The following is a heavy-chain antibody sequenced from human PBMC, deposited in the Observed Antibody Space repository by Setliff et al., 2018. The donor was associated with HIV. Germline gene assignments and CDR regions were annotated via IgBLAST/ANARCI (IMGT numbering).Heavy chain of an antibody. Sequence: SETLSLTCTVSGGSISGSYWNWFRRPAGQGLEWIGRIYGTGSTFYNPSFKSRATFAVDTARSQFSLNLRTVTAADTAVYYCARDAGPHYGSGPPLEYWGQGIQVTVSS. CDR2: IYGTGST. CDR3: ARDAGPHYGSGPPLEY. CDR1: GGSISGSY. J-gene: IGHJ4*02. V-gene: IGHV4-4*07. D-gene: IGHD3-10*01.